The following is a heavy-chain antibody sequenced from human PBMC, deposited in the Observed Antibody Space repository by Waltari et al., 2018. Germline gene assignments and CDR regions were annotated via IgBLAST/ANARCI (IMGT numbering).Heavy chain of an antibody. CDR3: ARVVHEYGDHGWFDP. J-gene: IGHJ5*02. D-gene: IGHD4-17*01. V-gene: IGHV1-18*01. CDR2: ILTHNVHT. Sequence: VQLVQSGPEVKKPGASVKVSCKASGYTFASYGITWVRRAPGQGLEWLGWILTHNVHTNYAQKHHGRVTMTTDTSRSTAYMELRGLRSDDTAVYYCARVVHEYGDHGWFDPWGQGTLVTVSS. CDR1: GYTFASYG.